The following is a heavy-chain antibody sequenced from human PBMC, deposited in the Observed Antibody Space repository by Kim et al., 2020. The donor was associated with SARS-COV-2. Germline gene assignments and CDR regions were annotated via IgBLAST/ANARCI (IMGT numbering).Heavy chain of an antibody. D-gene: IGHD6-13*01. J-gene: IGHJ4*02. CDR2: INHSGST. V-gene: IGHV4-34*01. Sequence: SETLSLTCAVYGGSFSGYYWSWIRQPPGKGLEWIGEINHSGSTNYNPSLKSRVTISVDTSKNQFSLKLSSVTAADTAVYYCARDRAAAGRGFDYWGQGTL. CDR1: GGSFSGYY. CDR3: ARDRAAAGRGFDY.